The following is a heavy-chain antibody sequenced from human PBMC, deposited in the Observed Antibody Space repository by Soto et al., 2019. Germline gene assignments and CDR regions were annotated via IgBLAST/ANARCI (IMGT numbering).Heavy chain of an antibody. CDR1: GGYVRNYY. CDR3: AATTISQGSAFDV. CDR2: VYFNGNT. V-gene: IGHV4-59*08. D-gene: IGHD3-10*01. J-gene: IGHJ3*01. Sequence: SETLSLTCNVSGGYVRNYYWSWIRQPPGKGLEWFGYVYFNGNTNYNPSLKSRVTISVDTSKNQFSLNLNSVTAADTAVYYCAATTISQGSAFDVWGQGIAVTVSS.